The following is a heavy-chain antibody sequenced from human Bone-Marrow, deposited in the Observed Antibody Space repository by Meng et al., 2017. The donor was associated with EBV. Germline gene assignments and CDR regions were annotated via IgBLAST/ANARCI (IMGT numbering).Heavy chain of an antibody. V-gene: IGHV3-21*01. Sequence: EVQLVESGGGRVKPGGSLRLCCAASGFTFSSYSMNWVRQAPGKGLEWVSSISSSSSYIYYADSVKGRFTISRDNAKNSLYLQMNSLRAEDTAVYYCARGGNWKFDYWGQGTLVTVAS. D-gene: IGHD1-20*01. CDR2: ISSSSSYI. J-gene: IGHJ4*02. CDR1: GFTFSSYS. CDR3: ARGGNWKFDY.